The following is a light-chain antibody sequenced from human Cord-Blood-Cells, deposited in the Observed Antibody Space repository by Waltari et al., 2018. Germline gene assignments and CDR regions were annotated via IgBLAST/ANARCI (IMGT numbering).Light chain of an antibody. V-gene: IGKV1-5*01. Sequence: DIQMTQSPSTLSASVGDRVTITCRASQSISSWLAWYHQKPGKAPKLLSYDASSLESGVPSRFSGSGSGTEFTLTISSLQPDDFATYYCQQYNSYPYTFGQGTKLEIK. CDR1: QSISSW. CDR2: DAS. CDR3: QQYNSYPYT. J-gene: IGKJ2*01.